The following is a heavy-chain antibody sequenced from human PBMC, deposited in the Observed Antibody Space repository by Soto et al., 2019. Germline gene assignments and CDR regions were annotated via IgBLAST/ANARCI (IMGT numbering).Heavy chain of an antibody. CDR2: ISNSGSSI. V-gene: IGHV3-23*01. D-gene: IGHD6-19*01. CDR1: GFTFTSYA. J-gene: IGHJ4*02. CDR3: AKPSGAPKASLDC. Sequence: EVHLLESGGGLVQPGGSLRLSCAASGFTFTSYAMSWVRLAPGKGLEWVSTISNSGSSIYFADSVKGRFTVSRDNSESTLYLQLNNLRAEDTALYYCAKPSGAPKASLDCWGQGTLVTVSS.